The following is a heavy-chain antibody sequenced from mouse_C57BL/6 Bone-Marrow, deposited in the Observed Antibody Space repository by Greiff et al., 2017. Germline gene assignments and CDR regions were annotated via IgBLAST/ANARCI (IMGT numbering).Heavy chain of an antibody. V-gene: IGHV1-69*01. J-gene: IGHJ3*01. Sequence: QVHVKQPGAELVMPGASVKLSCKASGYTFTSYWMHWVKQRPGQGLEWIGEIDPSDSYTNYNQKFKGKSTLTVDKSSSTAYMQLSSLTSEDSAVYYCARYRYSSFAYWGQGTLVTVSA. CDR2: IDPSDSYT. CDR1: GYTFTSYW. D-gene: IGHD2-12*01. CDR3: ARYRYSSFAY.